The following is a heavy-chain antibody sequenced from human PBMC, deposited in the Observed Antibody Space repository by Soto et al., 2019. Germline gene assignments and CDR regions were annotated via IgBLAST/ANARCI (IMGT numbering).Heavy chain of an antibody. J-gene: IGHJ4*02. CDR2: ISGSGGST. D-gene: IGHD1-1*01. V-gene: IGHV3-23*01. Sequence: GGSLRLSCAASGFTFSSYAMSWVRQAPGKGLEWVSTISGSGGSTYYAASVKGRFTISLDKSKSQFSLKLNSVTAADSAVYFCARLEGLATISYYFDFWGQGALVTVSS. CDR1: GFTFSSYA. CDR3: ARLEGLATISYYFDF.